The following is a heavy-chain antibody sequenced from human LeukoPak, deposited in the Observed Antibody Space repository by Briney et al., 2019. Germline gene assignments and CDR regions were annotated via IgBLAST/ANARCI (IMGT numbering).Heavy chain of an antibody. D-gene: IGHD3-22*01. CDR1: GFTFSSYW. CDR3: ARWAPLAYYEGFDP. CDR2: INSDGSST. J-gene: IGHJ5*02. Sequence: GGSLRLSCAASGFTFSSYWMHWVRQAPGKGLVWVSRINSDGSSTSYADSVKGRFTISRDNAKNTLYLQMNSLRAEDTAVYYCARWAPLAYYEGFDPWGQGTLVTVSP. V-gene: IGHV3-74*01.